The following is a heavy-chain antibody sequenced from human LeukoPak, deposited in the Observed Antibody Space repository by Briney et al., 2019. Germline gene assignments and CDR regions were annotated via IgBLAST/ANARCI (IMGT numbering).Heavy chain of an antibody. J-gene: IGHJ5*02. CDR2: ISYDGSNK. Sequence: GGSLRLSCAASGFTFSSYAMHWVRQAPGKGLEWVAVISYDGSNKYYADSVKGRFTISRDNSKNTLYLQMNSLRAEDTAVYYCARNYYDSSGYEPYNWFDPWGQGTLVTVSS. D-gene: IGHD3-22*01. V-gene: IGHV3-30*04. CDR1: GFTFSSYA. CDR3: ARNYYDSSGYEPYNWFDP.